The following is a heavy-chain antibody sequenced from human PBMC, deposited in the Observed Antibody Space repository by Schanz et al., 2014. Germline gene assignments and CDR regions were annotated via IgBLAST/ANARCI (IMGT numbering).Heavy chain of an antibody. J-gene: IGHJ5*02. CDR2: ISVYTGNT. CDR3: AKAEYDILTDSYSRLDP. V-gene: IGHV1-18*01. Sequence: QVQLVQSGAEVKKPGASVRVSCKASGYTFTTYAMSWVRQAPGQGLEWGGWISVYTGNTKYGQKVQGRVTMTADTSTNTAYMELRSLRSDDTAVYYCAKAEYDILTDSYSRLDPWGQGTLVTVSS. CDR1: GYTFTTYA. D-gene: IGHD3-9*01.